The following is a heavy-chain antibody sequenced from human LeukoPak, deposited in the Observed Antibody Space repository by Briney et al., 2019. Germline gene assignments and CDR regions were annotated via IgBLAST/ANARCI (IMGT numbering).Heavy chain of an antibody. D-gene: IGHD1-26*01. V-gene: IGHV4-38-2*02. CDR1: GYSISSGYY. CDR3: ARDREHRVGAKWFDY. CDR2: IYHSGST. Sequence: SETLSLTCTVSGYSISSGYYWGWIRQPPGKGLEWIGSIYHSGSTYYNPSLKSRVTISVDMSKNQFSLKLSSVTAADTAVYYCARDREHRVGAKWFDYWGQGTLVTVSS. J-gene: IGHJ4*02.